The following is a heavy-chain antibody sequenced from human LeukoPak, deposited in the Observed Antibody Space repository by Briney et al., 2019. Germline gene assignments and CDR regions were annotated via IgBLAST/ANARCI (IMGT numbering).Heavy chain of an antibody. CDR1: GFTFSSYS. J-gene: IGHJ4*02. CDR3: ARDFPHIIESSLDY. Sequence: PGGSLRLSCAASGFTFSSYSMNWVRQAPGKGLEWVSYISSSSSTIYYADSVKGRFTISRDNAKNSLYLQMNSLRAEDTAVYYCARDFPHIIESSLDYWGQGTLVTVSS. CDR2: ISSSSSTI. V-gene: IGHV3-48*01. D-gene: IGHD3-16*02.